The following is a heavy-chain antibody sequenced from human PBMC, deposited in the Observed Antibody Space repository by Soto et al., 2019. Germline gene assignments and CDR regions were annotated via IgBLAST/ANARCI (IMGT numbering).Heavy chain of an antibody. J-gene: IGHJ4*02. CDR1: GFSISRGYY. Sequence: SETLSLTXGVSGFSISRGYYWGWVRQPPGKGLEWIGTIYHGGSTFYNPSLKSRVTISVDTSKNQFSLKLSSVTAADTALYYCARVDRSGCTPNYFDYWGQGTLVTVSS. CDR3: ARVDRSGCTPNYFDY. CDR2: IYHGGST. D-gene: IGHD6-19*01. V-gene: IGHV4-38-2*01.